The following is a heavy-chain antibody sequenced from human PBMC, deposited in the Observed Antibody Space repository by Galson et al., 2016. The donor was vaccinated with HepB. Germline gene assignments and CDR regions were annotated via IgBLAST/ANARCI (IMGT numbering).Heavy chain of an antibody. CDR1: GGSFSGYY. CDR3: ARGGLRFLNWLSDEYDH. J-gene: IGHJ4*02. CDR2: INHGGST. V-gene: IGHV4-34*01. Sequence: ETLSLTCAVQGGSFSGYYWNWIRQTPGKGFEWIGEINHGGSTNYNPSLKSRVTISIDTSRNQFSLNLTSVTAADTAVYNCARGGLRFLNWLSDEYDHWGQGTLVTVSS. D-gene: IGHD3-3*01.